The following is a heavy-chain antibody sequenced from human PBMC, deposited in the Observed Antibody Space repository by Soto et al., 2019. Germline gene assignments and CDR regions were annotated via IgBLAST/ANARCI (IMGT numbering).Heavy chain of an antibody. CDR3: ARLTTPYCTNGVCYKLFGYFDY. CDR1: GYTFTSYG. CDR2: ISAYNGNT. J-gene: IGHJ4*02. Sequence: ASVKVSCKASGYTFTSYGISWVRQAPGQGLEWMGWISAYNGNTNYAQKLQGRVTMTTDTSTSTAYMELRSLRSDDTAVYYCARLTTPYCTNGVCYKLFGYFDYWGQGTLVTVSS. D-gene: IGHD2-8*01. V-gene: IGHV1-18*01.